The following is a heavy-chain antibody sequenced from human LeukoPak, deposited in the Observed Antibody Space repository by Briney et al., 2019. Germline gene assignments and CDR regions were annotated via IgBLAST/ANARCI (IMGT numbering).Heavy chain of an antibody. Sequence: GASVKVSCKAAGYTFTGYYMHWVRQAPGQGLEWMGWINPNSGGTNYAQKFQGRVTMTRDTSISTAYMELSRLRSDDTAVYYCARGRAAAGMIPYYYYYMDVWGKGTTVTVSS. V-gene: IGHV1-2*02. CDR3: ARGRAAAGMIPYYYYYMDV. CDR2: INPNSGGT. CDR1: GYTFTGYY. D-gene: IGHD6-13*01. J-gene: IGHJ6*03.